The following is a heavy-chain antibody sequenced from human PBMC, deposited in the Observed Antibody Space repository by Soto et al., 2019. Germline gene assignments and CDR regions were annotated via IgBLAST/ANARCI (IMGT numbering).Heavy chain of an antibody. V-gene: IGHV3-74*01. D-gene: IGHD2-8*02. CDR1: GLIFSNYR. Sequence: GGSLRLSCAAAGLIFSNYRMHWVRQAPGKGLVWVSCISTDGSITNYADSVKGRFTVSRDNAKNTLYLQMNSLRAEDTALYYCARDTGGLHYWGQGTMVTVSS. CDR2: ISTDGSIT. CDR3: ARDTGGLHY. J-gene: IGHJ4*02.